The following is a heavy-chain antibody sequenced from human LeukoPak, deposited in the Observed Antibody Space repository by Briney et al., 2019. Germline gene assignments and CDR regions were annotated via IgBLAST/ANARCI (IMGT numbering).Heavy chain of an antibody. CDR2: IYYSGST. J-gene: IGHJ6*03. V-gene: IGHV4-59*01. D-gene: IGHD5-18*01. CDR3: AGGYSYGSTYYYMDV. Sequence: ASETPSLTCTVSGGSISSYYWSWIRQPPGKGLEWIGYIYYSGSTNYNPSLKSRVTISVDTSKNQFSLKLSSVTAADTAVYYCAGGYSYGSTYYYMDVWGKGTTVTISS. CDR1: GGSISSYY.